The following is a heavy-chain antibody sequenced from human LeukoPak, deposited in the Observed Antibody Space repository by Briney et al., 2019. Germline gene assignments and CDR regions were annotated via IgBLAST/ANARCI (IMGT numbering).Heavy chain of an antibody. CDR3: ARGSWSYLFDIGG. CDR1: GFTFSNYH. V-gene: IGHV3-30*14. J-gene: IGHJ4*02. Sequence: GRSLRLSCAASGFTFSNYHIHWLRQAPGKGLEWVALISYDGSNKYYADSVKGRFTISRDNSKNTLYRQMNSLRAEAPAAYYCARGSWSYLFDIGGWGQGILVTVSS. D-gene: IGHD3-10*01. CDR2: ISYDGSNK.